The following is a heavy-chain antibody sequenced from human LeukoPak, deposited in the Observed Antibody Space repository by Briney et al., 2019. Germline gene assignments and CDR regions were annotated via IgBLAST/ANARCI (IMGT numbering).Heavy chain of an antibody. CDR2: MNPNSGNT. CDR3: ASASYSGDYYYYYMDV. D-gene: IGHD2-21*01. Sequence: ASVKVSCKASGGTFNSHVISWVRQAPGQGLEWMGWMNPNSGNTGYAQKFQGRVTITRNTSISTAYMELSSLRSEDTAVYYCASASYSGDYYYYYMDVWGKGTTVTVSS. V-gene: IGHV1-8*01. J-gene: IGHJ6*03. CDR1: GGTFNSHV.